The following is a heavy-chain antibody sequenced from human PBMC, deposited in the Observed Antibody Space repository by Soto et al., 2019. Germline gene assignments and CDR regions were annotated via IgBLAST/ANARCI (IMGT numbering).Heavy chain of an antibody. Sequence: EVQLVESGGGLVQPGGSLRLSCAASGFTVSSNSMSWVRQAPGKGLEWVSVIYSGGSTYYADSVKGRFTISRDNSKNTLYLQMNSLRAEDTAVYYCAREDYYGSGSYYYFDYWGQGTLVTVSS. CDR2: IYSGGST. CDR1: GFTVSSNS. CDR3: AREDYYGSGSYYYFDY. D-gene: IGHD3-10*01. J-gene: IGHJ4*02. V-gene: IGHV3-66*01.